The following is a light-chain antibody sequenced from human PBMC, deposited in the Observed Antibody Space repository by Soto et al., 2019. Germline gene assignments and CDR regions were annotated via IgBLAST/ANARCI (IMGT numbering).Light chain of an antibody. CDR2: GAS. Sequence: EIVMTQSPATLSVSPGERATLSCRASQSVSSNLAWYQQKPGQAPRLLIYGASTRATGIPARFSGSGSGTEFTLTISSLQSEDSAVYSCQQYNNWPPGTFGQGTKVEIK. CDR3: QQYNNWPPGT. CDR1: QSVSSN. V-gene: IGKV3-15*01. J-gene: IGKJ1*01.